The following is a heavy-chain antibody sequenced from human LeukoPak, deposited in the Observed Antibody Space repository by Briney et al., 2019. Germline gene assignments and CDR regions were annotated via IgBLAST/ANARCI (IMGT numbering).Heavy chain of an antibody. J-gene: IGHJ6*03. CDR2: IYYSGST. CDR1: GGSISRHY. Sequence: SETLSLTCTVSGGSISRHYWSWIRQPPGKGLEWIGYIYYSGSTNYNPSLKSRVTISVDTSKNQFSLKLSSVTAADTAVYYCARAPLGSTGSYYYMDVWGKGTTVTVSS. V-gene: IGHV4-59*11. D-gene: IGHD2-2*01. CDR3: ARAPLGSTGSYYYMDV.